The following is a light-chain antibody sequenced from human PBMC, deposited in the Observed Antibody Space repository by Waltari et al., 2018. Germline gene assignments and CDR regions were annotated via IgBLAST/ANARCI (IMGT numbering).Light chain of an antibody. CDR2: GST. J-gene: IGLJ3*02. CDR3: QSYDTSLSVV. CDR1: GSKIGAGYA. Sequence: QSVLTQPPSVSGAPGQRVTLSCTGSGSKIGAGYAVHWYQQLPRAAPKLLIYGSTSRPLGVPARFFGSTSGTSASLAITGLQAEDEADYYCQSYDTSLSVVFGGGTKLTVL. V-gene: IGLV1-40*01.